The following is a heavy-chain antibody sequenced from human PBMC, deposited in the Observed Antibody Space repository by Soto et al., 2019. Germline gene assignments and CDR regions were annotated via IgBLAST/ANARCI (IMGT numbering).Heavy chain of an antibody. CDR1: GGSFSGYY. D-gene: IGHD3-3*01. V-gene: IGHV4-34*01. Sequence: SETLSLTCAVYGGSFSGYYWSWIRQPPGKGLEWIGEINHSGSTNYNPSLKSRVTISVDTSKNQFSLKLSSVTAADTAVYYCARGRGNDFWSGYYTQPTTYFDYWGQGTLVTVSS. CDR2: INHSGST. CDR3: ARGRGNDFWSGYYTQPTTYFDY. J-gene: IGHJ4*02.